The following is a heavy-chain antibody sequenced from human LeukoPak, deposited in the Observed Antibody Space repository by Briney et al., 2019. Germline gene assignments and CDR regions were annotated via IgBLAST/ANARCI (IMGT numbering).Heavy chain of an antibody. V-gene: IGHV4-59*02. CDR3: ARVGDCNDLVY. Sequence: PSETLALTCTVSGDSVSTNYWSWIRQPPGKGLEWIGYISYTGSSNYNPSLPSLKSRITISVDTSKNQFSLKLSSVTAADTAVYYCARVGDCNDLVYWGQGTLVTVSS. CDR2: ISYTGSS. CDR1: GDSVSTNY. J-gene: IGHJ4*02. D-gene: IGHD1-1*01.